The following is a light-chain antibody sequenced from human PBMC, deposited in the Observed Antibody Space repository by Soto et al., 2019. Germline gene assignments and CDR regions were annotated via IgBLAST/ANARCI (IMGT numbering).Light chain of an antibody. CDR2: SRN. CDR1: SSNIGTNS. J-gene: IGLJ3*02. Sequence: QSVVTQPPSASGTPGQRVSISCSGSSSNIGTNSVTWYQQLPGTAPKLLIYSRNQRPSGVPDRFSGSKSGTSASLAISELQSEDEADYYCAAWDDNLNGWVFGGGTKLTVL. CDR3: AAWDDNLNGWV. V-gene: IGLV1-44*01.